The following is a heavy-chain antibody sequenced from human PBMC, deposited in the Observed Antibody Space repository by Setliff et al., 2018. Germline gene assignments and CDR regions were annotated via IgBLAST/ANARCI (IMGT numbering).Heavy chain of an antibody. CDR3: ARGRGGYSYGYFHY. J-gene: IGHJ4*02. D-gene: IGHD5-18*01. V-gene: IGHV4-4*07. CDR1: GGSISDYY. CDR2: IYTSGST. Sequence: SETLSLTCTVSGGSISDYYWSWVRQPAGEGLEWIGRIYTSGSTNYNPSLKSRVTMSVDTSKNQFSLKLSSVTAADTAVDYCARGRGGYSYGYFHYWGQGTLVTVSS.